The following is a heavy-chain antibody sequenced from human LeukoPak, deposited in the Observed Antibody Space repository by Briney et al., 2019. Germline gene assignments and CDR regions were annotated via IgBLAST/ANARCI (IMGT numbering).Heavy chain of an antibody. Sequence: PSETLSLTCTVSGGSISSSSYYWGWIRQPPGKGLEWIGSIYYSGSTYYNPSLKSRVTISVDTSKNQFSLKLSSVTAADTAVYYCARSSDSFSGRVGATSQSDYWGQGTLVTVSS. CDR1: GGSISSSSYY. CDR2: IYYSGST. CDR3: ARSSDSFSGRVGATSQSDY. J-gene: IGHJ4*02. D-gene: IGHD1-26*01. V-gene: IGHV4-39*07.